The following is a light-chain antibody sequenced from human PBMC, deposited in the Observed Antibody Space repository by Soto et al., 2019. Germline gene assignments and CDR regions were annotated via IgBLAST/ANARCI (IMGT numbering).Light chain of an antibody. V-gene: IGLV2-14*03. CDR3: ISYTDRQSYL. Sequence: QSVLTQPASVSLSPGQSITISCIGTSSDIGSYDHVAWYQQFPGNSPKLIIYAVSDRPSGVSDRFSGSKSGISASLTISGLQTEDEADYYCISYTDRQSYLFGTGTKVTVL. CDR1: SSDIGSYDH. J-gene: IGLJ1*01. CDR2: AVS.